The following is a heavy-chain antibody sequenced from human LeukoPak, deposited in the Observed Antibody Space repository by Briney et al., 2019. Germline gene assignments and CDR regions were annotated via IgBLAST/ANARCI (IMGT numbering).Heavy chain of an antibody. D-gene: IGHD3-22*01. Sequence: GSSVKVSCKASGGTFSSYAISWVRQAPGQGLEWMGGIIPIFGTANYAQKFQGRVTITADESTSTAYMELSSLRSEDTAVYYCARAYTYYYDSSVQDAFDIWGQGTMVTVSS. J-gene: IGHJ3*02. CDR1: GGTFSSYA. CDR3: ARAYTYYYDSSVQDAFDI. V-gene: IGHV1-69*01. CDR2: IIPIFGTA.